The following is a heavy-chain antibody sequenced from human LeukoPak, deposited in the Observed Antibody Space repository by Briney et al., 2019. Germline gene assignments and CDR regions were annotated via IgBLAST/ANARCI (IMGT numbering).Heavy chain of an antibody. CDR1: GYTFTSYG. CDR3: ARAVVVPAAIRGRGGAFDI. J-gene: IGHJ3*02. Sequence: ASVTVSCKASGYTFTSYGISWVRQAPGQGLEWMGWISAYNGNTNYAQKLQGRVTMTTDTSTSTAYMELRSLRSDDTAVYYCARAVVVPAAIRGRGGAFDIWGQGTMVTVSS. CDR2: ISAYNGNT. V-gene: IGHV1-18*01. D-gene: IGHD2-2*02.